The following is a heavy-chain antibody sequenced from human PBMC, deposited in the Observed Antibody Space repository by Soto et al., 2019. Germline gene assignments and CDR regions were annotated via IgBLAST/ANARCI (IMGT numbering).Heavy chain of an antibody. V-gene: IGHV3-74*01. CDR3: ARGGPYNWNFFDY. J-gene: IGHJ4*02. CDR1: GFTFSSYW. D-gene: IGHD1-7*01. CDR2: INSDGSST. Sequence: GGSLRLSCAASGFTFSSYWMHWVRQAPGKGLVWVSRINSDGSSTSYADSVKGRFTISRDNAKNTLYLQMNSLRAEDTAVYYFARGGPYNWNFFDYWGQGTLVTVSS.